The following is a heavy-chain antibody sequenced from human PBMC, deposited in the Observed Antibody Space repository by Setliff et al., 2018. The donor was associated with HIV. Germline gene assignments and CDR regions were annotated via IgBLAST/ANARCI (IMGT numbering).Heavy chain of an antibody. J-gene: IGHJ4*02. CDR3: ARAPIYCGGDCYLFDY. CDR1: GYTFFEYY. CDR2: INPYNGAT. D-gene: IGHD2-21*02. Sequence: ASVKVSCKASGYTFFEYYMFWLRQAPGQGLEWMGWINPYNGATKSAHKFQGRVTVTRDTSIATTYMELTRLTSDDTAIYYCARAPIYCGGDCYLFDYWGQGTLVTVSS. V-gene: IGHV1-2*02.